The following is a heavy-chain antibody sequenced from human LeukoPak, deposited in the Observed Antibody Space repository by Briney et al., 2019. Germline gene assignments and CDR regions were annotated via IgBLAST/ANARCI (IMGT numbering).Heavy chain of an antibody. D-gene: IGHD6-13*01. J-gene: IGHJ5*02. Sequence: SETLSLTCTVSGGSISSYYWSWIRQPPGKGLEWIGYIYYSGSTNYNPSLKSRVTISVDTSKNQFSLKLSSVTAADTAVYYCARVYSSSWFGWFDPWGRGTLVTVSS. V-gene: IGHV4-59*01. CDR3: ARVYSSSWFGWFDP. CDR1: GGSISSYY. CDR2: IYYSGST.